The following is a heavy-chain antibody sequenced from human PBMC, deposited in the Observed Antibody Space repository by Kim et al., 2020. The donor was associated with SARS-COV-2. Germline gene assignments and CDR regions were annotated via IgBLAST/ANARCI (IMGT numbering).Heavy chain of an antibody. D-gene: IGHD3-10*01. CDR2: IYSDGRRP. CDR3: ARTIESSEVRGFDY. Sequence: GGSLRLSCTASGFTFTDFWMHWVRQAPGKGLVWVSRIYSDGRRPSYADSVKGRFTISRDNAQNTVYLQMNSLRAEDTALYYCARTIESSEVRGFDYWGQGTPVTVSS. V-gene: IGHV3-74*01. J-gene: IGHJ4*02. CDR1: GFTFTDFW.